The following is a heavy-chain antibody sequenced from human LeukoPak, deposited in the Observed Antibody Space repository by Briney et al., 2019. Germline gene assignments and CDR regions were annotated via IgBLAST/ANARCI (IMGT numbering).Heavy chain of an antibody. CDR3: ARVPLTGYYNDYYYGMDV. D-gene: IGHD3-9*01. V-gene: IGHV4-39*07. Sequence: SETLSLTCSVSGGSIISKTSYWGWIRQPPGKGLEWIGSMYYSGSSYYNPSLKSRVTVSVDTSKNQFSLKLSSVTAADTAVYYCARVPLTGYYNDYYYGMDVWGQGTTVTVSS. CDR1: GGSIISKTSY. CDR2: MYYSGSS. J-gene: IGHJ6*02.